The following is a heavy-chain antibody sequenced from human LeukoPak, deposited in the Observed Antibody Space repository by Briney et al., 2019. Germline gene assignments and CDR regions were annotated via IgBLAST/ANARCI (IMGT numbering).Heavy chain of an antibody. CDR1: GGTFSSYA. V-gene: IGHV1-69*06. CDR2: IIPLFRTA. CDR3: ATNYEILSGYPKNYYFHI. J-gene: IGHJ3*02. D-gene: IGHD3-9*01. Sequence: PVKVSCKASGGTFSSYAISWVRQAPGQGPEWVGGIIPLFRTANYAQKFQGRVTITADKSTNTAFMELSSLRSEDTAMYYCATNYEILSGYPKNYYFHIWGEGTMVTVSS.